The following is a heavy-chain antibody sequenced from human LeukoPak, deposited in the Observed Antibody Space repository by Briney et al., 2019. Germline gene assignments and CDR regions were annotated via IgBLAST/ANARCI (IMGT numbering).Heavy chain of an antibody. D-gene: IGHD6-19*01. CDR1: GFIFSNYN. J-gene: IGHJ2*01. CDR2: ISSGSTYI. V-gene: IGHV3-21*04. CDR3: AKDIAVAGMTFWYFDL. Sequence: GGSLRLSCAASGFIFSNYNFNWVRQAPGKGLEWVASISSGSTYIYYADSVRGRFTISRDNAKNSLYLQMNSLRAEDTALYYCAKDIAVAGMTFWYFDLWGRGTLVTVSS.